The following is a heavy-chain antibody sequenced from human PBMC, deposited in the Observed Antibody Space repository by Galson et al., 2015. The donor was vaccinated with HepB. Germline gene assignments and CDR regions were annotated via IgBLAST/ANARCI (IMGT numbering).Heavy chain of an antibody. Sequence: SLRLSCAASGFTFSSYAMHWVRQAPGKGLEWVAVISYDGSNKYYADSVKGRFTISRDNSKNTLYLQMNSLRAEDTAVYYCARGSIPIVVVPAAGMDVWGQGTTVTVSS. CDR2: ISYDGSNK. CDR3: ARGSIPIVVVPAAGMDV. D-gene: IGHD2-2*01. V-gene: IGHV3-30-3*01. J-gene: IGHJ6*02. CDR1: GFTFSSYA.